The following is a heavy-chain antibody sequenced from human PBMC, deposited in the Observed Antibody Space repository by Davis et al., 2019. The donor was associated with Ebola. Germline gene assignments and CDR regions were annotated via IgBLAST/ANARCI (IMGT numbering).Heavy chain of an antibody. CDR2: INPSGGST. V-gene: IGHV1-46*01. CDR3: ARDLAVRGSSGVGYYYGMDV. D-gene: IGHD6-6*01. J-gene: IGHJ6*02. CDR1: GYTFTSYY. Sequence: ASVKVSCKASGYTFTSYYMHWVRQAPGQGLEWMGIINPSGGSTSYAQKFQGRVTMTRDTSTSTVYMELSSLRSEDTAVYYCARDLAVRGSSGVGYYYGMDVWGQGTTVTVSS.